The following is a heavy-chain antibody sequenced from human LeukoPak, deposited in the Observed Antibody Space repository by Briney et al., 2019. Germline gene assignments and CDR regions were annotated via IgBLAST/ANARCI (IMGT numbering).Heavy chain of an antibody. Sequence: SETLSLTCTVSGASIRTYYWSWIRQPPGKGLERIGYIDYSGATNYNPSLNSRVTISIDTSKNQFSLKLRSATAADMAVYYCARGGRYSAFDYWGQGSLVTVSS. CDR2: IDYSGAT. J-gene: IGHJ4*02. CDR3: ARGGRYSAFDY. CDR1: GASIRTYY. V-gene: IGHV4-59*01. D-gene: IGHD5-12*01.